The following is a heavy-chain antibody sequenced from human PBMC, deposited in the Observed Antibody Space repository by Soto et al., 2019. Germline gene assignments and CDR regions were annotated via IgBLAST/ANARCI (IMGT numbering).Heavy chain of an antibody. CDR3: AQTTGWPGFDY. CDR1: GASIRNFY. D-gene: IGHD6-19*01. CDR2: IYNGERT. J-gene: IGHJ4*02. V-gene: IGHV4-59*01. Sequence: QVHLQESGPGLVKPSETMSLTCTASGASIRNFYWNWVRQFPGKGLEWIGHIYNGERTNSNPSLKSRVTISVDASKNQFSLKLSSVTVEDTAVYYCAQTTGWPGFDYWGQGTLVAVSS.